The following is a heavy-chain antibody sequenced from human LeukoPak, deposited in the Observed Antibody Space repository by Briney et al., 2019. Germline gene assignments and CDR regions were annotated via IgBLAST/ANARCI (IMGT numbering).Heavy chain of an antibody. Sequence: GGSLRLSCAASGFTFSSYGMHWVRQAPGKGLEWVAFIRYDGSNKYCADSVKGRFTISRDNSKNTLYLQMNSLRAEDTAVYYCAKGTIVAIDYWGQGTLVTVSS. V-gene: IGHV3-30*02. CDR1: GFTFSSYG. CDR3: AKGTIVAIDY. CDR2: IRYDGSNK. J-gene: IGHJ4*02. D-gene: IGHD5-12*01.